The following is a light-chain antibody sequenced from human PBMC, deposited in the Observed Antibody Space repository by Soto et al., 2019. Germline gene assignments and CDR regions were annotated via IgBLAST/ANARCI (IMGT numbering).Light chain of an antibody. CDR1: SSNIGAAYD. V-gene: IGLV1-40*01. J-gene: IGLJ3*02. CDR3: QSYDSSLSGWV. Sequence: QSVLTQPPSVSGAPGQKVTISCTRSSSNIGAAYDVHWYQHLPGTAPKLLIYGNNNRPSGVPDRFAGSKSGTSASLAINGLQAEDEYDYYCQSYDSSLSGWVFGGGTNRTVL. CDR2: GNN.